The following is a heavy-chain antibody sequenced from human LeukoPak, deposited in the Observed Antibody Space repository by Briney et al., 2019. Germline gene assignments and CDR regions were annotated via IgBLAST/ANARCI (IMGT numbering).Heavy chain of an antibody. CDR3: ARYRYYFDY. CDR2: ISSSGSTI. D-gene: IGHD1-14*01. J-gene: IGHJ4*02. V-gene: IGHV3-48*04. Sequence: PGGSLRLSCAASGFTFSSYSMNWVRQAPGKGLEWVSYISSSGSTIYYADSVKGRFTISRDNAKNSLYLQMNSLRAEDTAVYYCARYRYYFDYWGQGTLVTVSS. CDR1: GFTFSSYS.